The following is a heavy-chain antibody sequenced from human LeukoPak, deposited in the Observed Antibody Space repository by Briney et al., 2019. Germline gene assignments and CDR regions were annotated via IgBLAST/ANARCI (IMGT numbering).Heavy chain of an antibody. CDR2: ISWNSGSI. J-gene: IGHJ4*02. CDR1: GFTFDDYA. V-gene: IGHV3-9*01. Sequence: GGSLRLSCIASGFTFDDYAMHWVRQAPGKGLEWVSGISWNSGSIGYADSVKGRFTISRDNAKNSLYLQMNSLRAEDTAVYYCARVHGAYPFDYWGQGTLVTVSS. CDR3: ARVHGAYPFDY. D-gene: IGHD4/OR15-4a*01.